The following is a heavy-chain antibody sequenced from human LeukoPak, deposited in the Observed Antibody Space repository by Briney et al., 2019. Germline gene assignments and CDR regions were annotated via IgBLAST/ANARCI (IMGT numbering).Heavy chain of an antibody. V-gene: IGHV4-4*07. CDR2: IYTSGST. CDR1: GGSISSYY. CDR3: ARDYGDKRGYYYYYGMDV. D-gene: IGHD4-17*01. J-gene: IGHJ6*02. Sequence: SETLSLTCTVSGGSISSYYWSWIRQPAGKGLEWIGRIYTSGSTNYNPSLKSRVTMSVDTSKNQFSLKLSSVTAADTAVYYCARDYGDKRGYYYYYGMDVWGQGTTVTVSS.